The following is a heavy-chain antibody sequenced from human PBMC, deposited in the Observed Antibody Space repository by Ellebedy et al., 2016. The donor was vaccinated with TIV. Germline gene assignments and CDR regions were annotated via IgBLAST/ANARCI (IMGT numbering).Heavy chain of an antibody. CDR3: ARSSLLRRRYYYGMDV. Sequence: GESLKISCAASGFTFSSYAMSWVRQAPGKGLEWVSSISSSSSYIYYADSVKGRFTISRDNAKNSLYLQMNSLRAEDTAVYYCARSSLLRRRYYYGMDVWGQGTTVTVSS. CDR2: ISSSSSYI. J-gene: IGHJ6*02. D-gene: IGHD5-12*01. V-gene: IGHV3-21*01. CDR1: GFTFSSYA.